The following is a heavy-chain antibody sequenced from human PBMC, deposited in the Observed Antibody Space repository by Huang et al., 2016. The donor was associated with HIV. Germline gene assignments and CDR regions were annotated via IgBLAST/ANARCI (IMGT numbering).Heavy chain of an antibody. CDR1: GGSITSSNHY. D-gene: IGHD2-2*01. Sequence: QLHLQQSGPGLVRPSETLSLICTVSGGSITSSNHYWGWIRQTPGKGLEWIGHFYYSGDAYYTPSLKNRVSISIDTSKSQFSLRLSSVIATDTAVYYCASGEYGKNAYDIWGQGTVVTVSA. J-gene: IGHJ3*02. CDR3: ASGEYGKNAYDI. CDR2: FYYSGDA. V-gene: IGHV4-39*01.